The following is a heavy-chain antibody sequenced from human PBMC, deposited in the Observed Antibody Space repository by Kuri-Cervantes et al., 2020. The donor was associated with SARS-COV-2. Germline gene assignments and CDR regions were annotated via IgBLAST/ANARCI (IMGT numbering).Heavy chain of an antibody. D-gene: IGHD6-13*01. Sequence: GGSLRLSCAASGFTFSSYAMHWVRQAPGKGLEWVAVISYDGSNKYYADSVKGRFTISRDNSKNTLYLQMNSLRAEDTAVHYCAKSVPVWQQLPYNWFDPWGQGTLVTVSS. CDR3: AKSVPVWQQLPYNWFDP. V-gene: IGHV3-30-3*02. J-gene: IGHJ5*02. CDR2: ISYDGSNK. CDR1: GFTFSSYA.